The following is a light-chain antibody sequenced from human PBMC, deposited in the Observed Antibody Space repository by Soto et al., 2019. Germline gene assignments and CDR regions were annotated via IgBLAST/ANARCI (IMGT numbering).Light chain of an antibody. J-gene: IGLJ1*01. Sequence: QSVLTQPPSASGSPGQSVTISCTRTSSDVGGYNYVSWYQQHPGKAPKLMIYEVSKRPSGVPDRFSGSKSGNTASLTVSGLQAEDEADYYCSSYAGSNTPYVFGTGTKVTVL. CDR1: SSDVGGYNY. CDR3: SSYAGSNTPYV. CDR2: EVS. V-gene: IGLV2-8*01.